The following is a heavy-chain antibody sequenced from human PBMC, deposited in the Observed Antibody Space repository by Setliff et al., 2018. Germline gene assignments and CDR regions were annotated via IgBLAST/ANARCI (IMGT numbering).Heavy chain of an antibody. CDR1: GFTFSSYA. D-gene: IGHD3-22*01. CDR2: ISYDGSNK. V-gene: IGHV3-30-3*02. Sequence: PGGSLRLSCAASGFTFSSYAMHWVRQAPGKGLEWVAVISYDGSNKYYADSVKGRFTISRDNSKNTLYLQMNSLRSEDTAVYYCAKELDYIDRSGFQGGYWGQGTLVTVS. CDR3: AKELDYIDRSGFQGGY. J-gene: IGHJ4*02.